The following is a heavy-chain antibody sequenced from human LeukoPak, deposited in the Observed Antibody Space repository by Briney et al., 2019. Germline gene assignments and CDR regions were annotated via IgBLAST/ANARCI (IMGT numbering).Heavy chain of an antibody. Sequence: SETLSLTCTVSGGSISSYYWSCIRQPPGKGLEWIGYIYYSGSTNYNPSLKSRVTISVDTSKNQFSLKLSSVTAADTAVYYCARTTYSGSYLWFDPWGQGTLVTVSS. D-gene: IGHD1-26*01. CDR1: GGSISSYY. CDR2: IYYSGST. CDR3: ARTTYSGSYLWFDP. V-gene: IGHV4-59*01. J-gene: IGHJ5*02.